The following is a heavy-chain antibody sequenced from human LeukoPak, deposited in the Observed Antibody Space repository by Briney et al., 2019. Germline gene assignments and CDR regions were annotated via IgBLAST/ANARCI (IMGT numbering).Heavy chain of an antibody. CDR3: ARASSYFGSGTYRGYFDY. D-gene: IGHD3-10*01. CDR2: IYSGGST. Sequence: GGSLRLSCAASGFTVSSSYMSWVRQAPGKGLEWVSIIYSGGSTYSADSVKGRFTISRDNSQNTLYPQMNSLTAEDTAMYYCARASSYFGSGTYRGYFDYWGQGTLVTVSS. V-gene: IGHV3-53*01. CDR1: GFTVSSSY. J-gene: IGHJ4*02.